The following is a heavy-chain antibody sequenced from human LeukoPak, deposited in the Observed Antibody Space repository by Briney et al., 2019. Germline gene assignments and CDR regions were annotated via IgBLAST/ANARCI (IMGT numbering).Heavy chain of an antibody. Sequence: SETLPLTCAVYGGSFSGYYWSWIRQPPGKGLEWIGEINHSGSTNYNPSLKSRVTISVDTSKNQFSLKLSSVTAADTAVYYCAATYYYDSSGSLFDIWGQGTMVTVSS. CDR1: GGSFSGYY. D-gene: IGHD3-22*01. CDR3: AATYYYDSSGSLFDI. J-gene: IGHJ3*02. V-gene: IGHV4-34*01. CDR2: INHSGST.